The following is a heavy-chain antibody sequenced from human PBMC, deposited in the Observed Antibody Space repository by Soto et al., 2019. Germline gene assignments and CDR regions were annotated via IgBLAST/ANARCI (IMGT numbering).Heavy chain of an antibody. Sequence: GASVKVSCKASGYTFTSYDINWVRQATGQGLEWMGWMNPNSGNTGYAQKFQGRVTMTRNTSISKANMEMSSLRSEDTAVYYCAREIQGYGDYDYWGQGTLVTVSS. J-gene: IGHJ4*02. CDR2: MNPNSGNT. CDR1: GYTFTSYD. D-gene: IGHD4-17*01. V-gene: IGHV1-8*01. CDR3: AREIQGYGDYDY.